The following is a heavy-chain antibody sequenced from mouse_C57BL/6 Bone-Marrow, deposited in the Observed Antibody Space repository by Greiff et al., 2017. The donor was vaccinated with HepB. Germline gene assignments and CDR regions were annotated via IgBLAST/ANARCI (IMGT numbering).Heavy chain of an antibody. D-gene: IGHD6-1*01. V-gene: IGHV1-81*01. CDR1: GYTFTSYG. CDR3: ARPLLYAMDY. CDR2: IYPRSGNT. Sequence: VKLMESGAELARPGASVKLSCKASGYTFTSYGISWVKQRTGQGLEWIGEIYPRSGNTYYNEKFKGKATLTADKSSSTAYMELRSLTSEDSAVYVCARPLLYAMDYWGQGTSVTVSS. J-gene: IGHJ4*01.